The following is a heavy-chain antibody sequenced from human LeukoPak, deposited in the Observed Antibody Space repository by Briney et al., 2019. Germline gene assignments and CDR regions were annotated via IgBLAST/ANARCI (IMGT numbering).Heavy chain of an antibody. D-gene: IGHD6-6*01. CDR2: ISSGGGHI. Sequence: GGSLRLSCAASGFTFSSYAINAVRPARGKGRDWLSAISSGGGHIYYADSVKGRFTISRDNDKNTAYLEMNSLRAEDTAVYHCAKIMGSSPSTAYFAYWGQGTLVTVSS. V-gene: IGHV3-23*01. CDR3: AKIMGSSPSTAYFAY. J-gene: IGHJ4*02. CDR1: GFTFSSYA.